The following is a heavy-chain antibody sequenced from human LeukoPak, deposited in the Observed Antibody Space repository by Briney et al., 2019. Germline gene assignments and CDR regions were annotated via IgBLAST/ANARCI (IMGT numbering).Heavy chain of an antibody. V-gene: IGHV1-69*06. J-gene: IGHJ6*03. CDR2: IIPIFNAT. Sequence: ASVKVSCKASGGTFSNYGINWVRQARGQGLEWMGGIIPIFNATHYAQKFQARVTITADKSTSTAHMELSSLRSEDTAVYYCARGVGFSRTILDIYYYYYMDVWGKGTTVTVSS. CDR1: GGTFSNYG. CDR3: ARGVGFSRTILDIYYYYYMDV. D-gene: IGHD1-14*01.